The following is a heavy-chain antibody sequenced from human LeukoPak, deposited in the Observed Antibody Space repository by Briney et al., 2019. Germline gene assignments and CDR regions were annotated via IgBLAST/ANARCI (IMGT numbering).Heavy chain of an antibody. CDR1: GFTFSSYS. Sequence: GGSLGLSRAASGFTFSSYSMNWVRQAPGKGLEWVSSISSSRSYIYYADSVKGRFTISRDNAKNSLYLQMNRLRAEDTAVYYCARGVGSLEFDYWGQGTLVTVSS. V-gene: IGHV3-21*01. J-gene: IGHJ4*02. CDR3: ARGVGSLEFDY. D-gene: IGHD6-13*01. CDR2: ISSSRSYI.